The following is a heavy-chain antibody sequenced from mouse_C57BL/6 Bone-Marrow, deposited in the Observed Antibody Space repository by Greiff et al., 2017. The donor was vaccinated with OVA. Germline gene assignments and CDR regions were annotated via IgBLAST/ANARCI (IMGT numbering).Heavy chain of an antibody. V-gene: IGHV5-17*01. Sequence: EVKLMESGGGLVKPGGSLKLSCAASGFTFSDYGMHWVRQAPEKGLEWVAYISSGSSTIYYADTVKGRFTISRDNAKNTLFLQMTSLRSEDTAMYYCARPRWSYFDYWGQGTTLTVSS. CDR3: ARPRWSYFDY. CDR1: GFTFSDYG. J-gene: IGHJ2*01. CDR2: ISSGSSTI. D-gene: IGHD1-1*02.